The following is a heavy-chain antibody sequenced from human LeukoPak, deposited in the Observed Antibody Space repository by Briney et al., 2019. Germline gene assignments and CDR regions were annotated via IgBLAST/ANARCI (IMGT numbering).Heavy chain of an antibody. V-gene: IGHV3-21*01. J-gene: IGHJ4*02. CDR3: ATETIGRHYDY. Sequence: GWSLRLSCAASGFTFSSCGFNWVRQAPGKGLEWVSSIGPTGTDRYYADSVRGRFTISRDNAKNSMYLQMDSLRDEDTAVYYCATETIGRHYDYWGQGTLLTVSS. CDR1: GFTFSSCG. CDR2: IGPTGTDR. D-gene: IGHD1-14*01.